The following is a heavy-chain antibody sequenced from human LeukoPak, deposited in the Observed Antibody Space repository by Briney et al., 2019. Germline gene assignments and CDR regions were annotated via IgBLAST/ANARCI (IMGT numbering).Heavy chain of an antibody. Sequence: PGGSLSLSCAASGFIFCSYAMLWLRQSPGKGLEGVAVISYEGSNKYCADSVRRLFTISRDNSKSTLYLQMNSLRAQDTAVYYSAREVDCSSTTCYWGMDVWGKGTTVTVSS. V-gene: IGHV3-30*04. J-gene: IGHJ6*04. CDR2: ISYEGSNK. CDR3: AREVDCSSTTCYWGMDV. D-gene: IGHD2-2*01. CDR1: GFIFCSYA.